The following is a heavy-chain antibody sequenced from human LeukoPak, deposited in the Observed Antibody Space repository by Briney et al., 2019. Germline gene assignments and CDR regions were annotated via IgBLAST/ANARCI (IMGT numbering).Heavy chain of an antibody. CDR2: ISSSSNYI. CDR1: GFTFSSYS. Sequence: GGSLRLSCAASGFTFSSYSMNWVRQAPGKGLEWVSSISSSSNYINHADSVKGRFTISRDNAKNSLYLQMNSLRAEDTAVYYCARELVAVSDTVGNFWGQGTLVTVSS. D-gene: IGHD6-19*01. J-gene: IGHJ4*02. V-gene: IGHV3-21*01. CDR3: ARELVAVSDTVGNF.